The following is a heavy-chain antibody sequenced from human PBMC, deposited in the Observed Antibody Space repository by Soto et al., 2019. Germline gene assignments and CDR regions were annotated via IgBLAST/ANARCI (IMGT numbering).Heavy chain of an antibody. V-gene: IGHV3-30*18. CDR3: AKTITTYSGDSRGRGALVYY. D-gene: IGHD3-22*01. CDR2: ISSDGKSE. Sequence: PASGFTFSTYGMHWVRQPPGKGLEWVAVISSDGKSEHYADPVKGRFSISRDTSKNTLSLQMNSLRVEDTAVYYCAKTITTYSGDSRGRGALVYYWGQGTLVTVSS. CDR1: GFTFSTYG. J-gene: IGHJ4*02.